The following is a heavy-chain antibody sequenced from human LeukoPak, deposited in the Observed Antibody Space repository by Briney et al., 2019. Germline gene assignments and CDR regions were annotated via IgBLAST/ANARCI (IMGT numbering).Heavy chain of an antibody. V-gene: IGHV3-33*01. CDR2: IWYDGSNK. D-gene: IGHD3-22*01. CDR3: ARDKGGYYDSSGYFNIGYYFDY. J-gene: IGHJ4*02. Sequence: GGSLRLSCAASGFTFNSYGMHWVRQAPGKGLEWVAVIWYDGSNKSYADSVKGRFTISRDNSKNTLYLQMNSLRAKDTAVYYCARDKGGYYDSSGYFNIGYYFDYWGQGTLVTVSS. CDR1: GFTFNSYG.